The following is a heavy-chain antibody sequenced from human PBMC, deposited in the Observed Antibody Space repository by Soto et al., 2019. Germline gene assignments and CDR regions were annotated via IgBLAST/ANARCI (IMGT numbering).Heavy chain of an antibody. J-gene: IGHJ4*02. D-gene: IGHD3-22*01. Sequence: QVQLVQSGGEVKKPGASVKVSCKASGYPFTSYGISWVRQAPGQGLEWMGWISAYNGNTNYAQKFQDRITMTTHTYTTPAYMEVRSLRSDDTAVYYGARGSGYHDSSAFFYWGQGTLVTVSS. CDR2: ISAYNGNT. V-gene: IGHV1-18*01. CDR3: ARGSGYHDSSAFFY. CDR1: GYPFTSYG.